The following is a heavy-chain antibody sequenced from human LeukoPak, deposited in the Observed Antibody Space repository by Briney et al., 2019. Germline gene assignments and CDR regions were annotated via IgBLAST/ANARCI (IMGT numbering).Heavy chain of an antibody. CDR3: ARDLTYDFWSGYYSGYYYMDV. D-gene: IGHD3-3*01. J-gene: IGHJ6*03. CDR1: GFTFSSYW. Sequence: GGSLRLSCAASGFTFSSYWMSWVRQAPGKGLEWVANIKQDGSEKYYVDSVKGRFTISRDNAKNSLYLQMNSLRAEDAAVYYCARDLTYDFWSGYYSGYYYMDVWGEGTAVTVSS. V-gene: IGHV3-7*01. CDR2: IKQDGSEK.